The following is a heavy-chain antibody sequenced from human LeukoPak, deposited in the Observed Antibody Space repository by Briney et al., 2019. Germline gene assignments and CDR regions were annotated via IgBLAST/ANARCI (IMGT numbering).Heavy chain of an antibody. V-gene: IGHV4-39*07. Sequence: SETLSLTCTVSGGSISSSSYYWGWIRQPPGKGLEWIGSIYYSGSTYYNPSLKSRVTISVDTSKNQFSLKLSSVTAADTAVYYCAREVARVGATTPYYYYYGMDVWGQGTTVTVSS. J-gene: IGHJ6*02. CDR2: IYYSGST. CDR1: GGSISSSSYY. CDR3: AREVARVGATTPYYYYYGMDV. D-gene: IGHD1-26*01.